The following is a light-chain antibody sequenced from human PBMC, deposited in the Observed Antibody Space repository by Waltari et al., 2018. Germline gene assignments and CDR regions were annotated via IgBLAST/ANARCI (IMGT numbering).Light chain of an antibody. V-gene: IGKV1-39*01. Sequence: DIDMTQSPSSLSASVGDRVTITCRASQSISGYLHLYQQKPGRAPRLLIFAASNLQSGFPSRFSGSGSGTDFTLTISSLQPEDFATYYCQQGYTTPYTFGQGTKLEIK. J-gene: IGKJ2*01. CDR3: QQGYTTPYT. CDR1: QSISGY. CDR2: AAS.